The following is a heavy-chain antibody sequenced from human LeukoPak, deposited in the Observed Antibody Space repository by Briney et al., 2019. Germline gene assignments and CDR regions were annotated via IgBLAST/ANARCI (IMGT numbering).Heavy chain of an antibody. V-gene: IGHV4-34*01. D-gene: IGHD1-1*01. Sequence: SETLSLTCAVYGGPFSGYYWSWIRQPPGKGLEWIGEINHSGSTNYNPSLKSRVTISVDTSKNQFSLKLSSVTAADTAVYYCARRTTGTTYYYGMDVWGQGTTVTVSS. CDR1: GGPFSGYY. CDR3: ARRTTGTTYYYGMDV. CDR2: INHSGST. J-gene: IGHJ6*02.